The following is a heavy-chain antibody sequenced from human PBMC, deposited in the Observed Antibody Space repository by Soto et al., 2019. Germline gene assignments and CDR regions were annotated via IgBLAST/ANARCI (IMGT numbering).Heavy chain of an antibody. D-gene: IGHD3-3*01. CDR2: ISGSGGST. CDR1: GFTFSSYA. J-gene: IGHJ6*02. CDR3: AKDLGEESYYDFWSGYFAPNYGMDV. Sequence: HHGGSLRLSCAASGFTFSSYAMSWVRQAPGKGLEWVSAISGSGGSTYYADSVKGRFTISRDNSKNTLYLQMNSLRAEDTAVYYCAKDLGEESYYDFWSGYFAPNYGMDVWGQGTTVTVSS. V-gene: IGHV3-23*01.